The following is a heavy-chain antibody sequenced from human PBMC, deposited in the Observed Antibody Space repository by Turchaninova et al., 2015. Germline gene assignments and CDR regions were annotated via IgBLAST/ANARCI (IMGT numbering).Heavy chain of an antibody. Sequence: QVQLQESGPGLVKPSETLSLTCAVSGYSISSASYWGWIRQPPGKGLEWIGLIYHSGTTYYNPSLWSRVTIAVDTSKTQFSLKLGSVTAADTAGYYCGRGDYYFDFWGQGTLVTVSS. CDR1: GYSISSASY. V-gene: IGHV4-38-2*01. CDR2: IYHSGTT. CDR3: GRGDYYFDF. D-gene: IGHD3-16*01. J-gene: IGHJ4*02.